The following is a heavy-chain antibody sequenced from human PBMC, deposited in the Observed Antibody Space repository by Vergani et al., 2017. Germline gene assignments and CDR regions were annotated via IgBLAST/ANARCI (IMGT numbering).Heavy chain of an antibody. D-gene: IGHD3-9*01. Sequence: QITLKESGPALVQPPQTLTLTCTFSGFSLTTSREGVGWIRQPPGKHLEWLGVIYCNDDKRYSTSLLNRITFTRDTSKNEVVLTMTNVGPADTGTYYCAHMTDDTWTGFSRGDAFDVWGQGTLVTVSS. CDR3: AHMTDDTWTGFSRGDAFDV. J-gene: IGHJ3*01. V-gene: IGHV2-5*01. CDR2: IYCNDDK. CDR1: GFSLTTSREG.